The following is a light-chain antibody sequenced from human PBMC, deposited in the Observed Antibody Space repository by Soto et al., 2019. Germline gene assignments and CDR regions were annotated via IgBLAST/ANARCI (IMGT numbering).Light chain of an antibody. CDR1: SSNIGRNY. CDR2: RDS. V-gene: IGLV1-44*01. J-gene: IGLJ1*01. Sequence: QSVVTQPPSASGTPGQRVIISCSGSSSNIGRNYVTWYQQLPGSAPKLLMYRDSQRPSGVPDRFSGSKSGTSASLAISGLQSEDEADYYCAAWDDSLNGPVFGTGTKLTVL. CDR3: AAWDDSLNGPV.